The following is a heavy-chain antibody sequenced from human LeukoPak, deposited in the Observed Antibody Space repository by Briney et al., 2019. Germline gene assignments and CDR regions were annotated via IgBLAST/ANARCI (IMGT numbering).Heavy chain of an antibody. D-gene: IGHD2-2*01. V-gene: IGHV1-2*06. CDR3: ARADCSSTSCLNAFDI. Sequence: ASVKVSCKASAYTFTDYYIHWVRQAPGQGLEWMGRISPHSGGTNYVQKFQGRVTMTRDTSISTVYMELSSLRSDDTAVYYCARADCSSTSCLNAFDIWGQGTMVTVSS. J-gene: IGHJ3*02. CDR2: ISPHSGGT. CDR1: AYTFTDYY.